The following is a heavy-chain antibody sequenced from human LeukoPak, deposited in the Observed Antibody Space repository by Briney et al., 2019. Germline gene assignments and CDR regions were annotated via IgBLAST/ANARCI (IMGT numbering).Heavy chain of an antibody. D-gene: IGHD6-19*01. CDR2: ITASSTAI. J-gene: IGHJ4*02. CDR3: ARDLGGSSGCPDY. V-gene: IGHV3-21*01. CDR1: GFTFNTYT. Sequence: GGSLRLSCAASGFTFNTYTMNWVRQAPGKGLEWVSSITASSTAIYYADSVKGRFTISRDNAKNSLYLQMNSLRAEDTAVYYCARDLGGSSGCPDYWGQGTLVTVSS.